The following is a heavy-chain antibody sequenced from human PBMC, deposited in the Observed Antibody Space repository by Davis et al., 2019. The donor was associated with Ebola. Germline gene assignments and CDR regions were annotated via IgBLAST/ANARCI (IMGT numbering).Heavy chain of an antibody. V-gene: IGHV3-74*03. Sequence: HTGGSLRLSCAASEFTFRNYWMHWVRQAPGKGLVWVSRISSDGSDTTYADSVKGRFTISRDDAKNTLYLEMNSLRVEDTAVYYCIRVQVSGAAADKFDYWGQGTLVTVSS. CDR2: ISSDGSDT. CDR3: IRVQVSGAAADKFDY. CDR1: EFTFRNYW. J-gene: IGHJ4*02. D-gene: IGHD2-2*01.